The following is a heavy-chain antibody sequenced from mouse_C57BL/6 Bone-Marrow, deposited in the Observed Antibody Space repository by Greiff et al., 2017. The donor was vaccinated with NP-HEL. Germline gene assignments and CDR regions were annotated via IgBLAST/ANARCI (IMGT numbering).Heavy chain of an antibody. CDR3: ARGYDYGEAMDY. Sequence: EVQLQQSGPGMVKPSQSLSLTCTVTGYSITSGYDWHWIRHFPGNKLEWMGYISYSGSTNYNPSLKSRISITHDTSKNHFFLKLNSVTTEDTATYYCARGYDYGEAMDYWGQGTSVTVSS. CDR2: ISYSGST. V-gene: IGHV3-1*01. CDR1: GYSITSGYD. J-gene: IGHJ4*01. D-gene: IGHD2-4*01.